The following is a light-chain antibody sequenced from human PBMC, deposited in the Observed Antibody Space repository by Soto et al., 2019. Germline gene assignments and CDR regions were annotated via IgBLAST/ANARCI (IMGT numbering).Light chain of an antibody. CDR2: AAS. CDR1: QGISNY. V-gene: IGKV1-27*01. Sequence: DIQMTQSPSSLSASVGDSVTITCRASQGISNYLAWYQQKPGKVPKLLIYAASTLQSGVPSRFSGSGSGTDFTLTISSLQPEDVATYYCQKYNSAPRLTFGGGNKGEIK. J-gene: IGKJ4*01. CDR3: QKYNSAPRLT.